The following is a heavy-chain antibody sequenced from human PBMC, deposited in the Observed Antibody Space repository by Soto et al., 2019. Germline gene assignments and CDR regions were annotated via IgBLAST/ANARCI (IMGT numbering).Heavy chain of an antibody. CDR2: ISGGGDDT. CDR3: ARKVSGSTGRPELWYFDL. J-gene: IGHJ2*01. V-gene: IGHV3-23*01. CDR1: GFTFSGYA. D-gene: IGHD3-10*01. Sequence: EVQLLDSGGGLVQPGGSLRLSCAASGFTFSGYALNWVRQAPGKGLEWVSAISGGGDDTFYADSVKGRFTISRATSKHTLYLQMNTLRAEDTAVYYCARKVSGSTGRPELWYFDLWGRGTLVTVSS.